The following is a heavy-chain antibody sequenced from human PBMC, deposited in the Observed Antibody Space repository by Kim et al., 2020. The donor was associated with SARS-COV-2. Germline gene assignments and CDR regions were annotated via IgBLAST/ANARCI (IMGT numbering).Heavy chain of an antibody. CDR3: ARASAWYKGFDH. J-gene: IGHJ4*02. CDR1: GYTFTDYN. V-gene: IGHV1-2*06. CDR2: MTPKSGCT. D-gene: IGHD6-19*01. Sequence: ASVKVSCKASGYTFTDYNIHWVRQTPGQGLEWMGRMTPKSGCTNYARNFQGRVTMTGDASTNTAYMELISLASDDTAIYYCARASAWYKGFDHWGQGIL.